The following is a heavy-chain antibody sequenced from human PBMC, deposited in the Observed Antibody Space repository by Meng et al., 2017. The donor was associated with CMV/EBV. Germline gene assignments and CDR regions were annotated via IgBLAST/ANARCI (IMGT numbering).Heavy chain of an antibody. D-gene: IGHD3-22*01. J-gene: IGHJ4*02. CDR2: FDPEDGET. CDR1: GYTLTELS. Sequence: QGELVQSGAEVKKPGASVKVSCKVSGYTLTELSMHWVRQAPGKGLEWMGGFDPEDGETIYAQKFQGKVTITADESTSTAYMELSSLRSEDTAVYYCARPYSGYYYPGFDYWGQGTLVTVSS. CDR3: ARPYSGYYYPGFDY. V-gene: IGHV1-24*01.